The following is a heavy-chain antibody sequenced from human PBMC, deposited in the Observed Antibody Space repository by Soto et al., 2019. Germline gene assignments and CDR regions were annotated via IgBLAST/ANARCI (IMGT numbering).Heavy chain of an antibody. J-gene: IGHJ3*02. Sequence: EVQLLESGGGLVQPGGSLSLSCAASGFTFSSYAMSWVRQAPGKGLEWVSAISGSGGSTYYADSVKGRFTISRDNSQNTLYLQMSSLRAEDTAVYYCAKVSLRACVAEAGTQPNDAFEIWGQGTMVTVSS. CDR3: AKVSLRACVAEAGTQPNDAFEI. D-gene: IGHD6-19*01. CDR2: ISGSGGST. CDR1: GFTFSSYA. V-gene: IGHV3-23*01.